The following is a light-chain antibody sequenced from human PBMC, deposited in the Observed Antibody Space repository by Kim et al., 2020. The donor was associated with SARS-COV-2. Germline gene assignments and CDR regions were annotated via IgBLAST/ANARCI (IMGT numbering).Light chain of an antibody. V-gene: IGKV3-11*01. J-gene: IGKJ5*01. CDR2: DAS. Sequence: EIVLTQSPATLSLSPGERATLSCRASQSVTNYLSWYRQKPGQAPSLVIYDASNRATGIPARFSGSGSGTDFTLTISSLEPEDFAVYFCQQRSNPPITVGQATRLDIK. CDR1: QSVTNY. CDR3: QQRSNPPIT.